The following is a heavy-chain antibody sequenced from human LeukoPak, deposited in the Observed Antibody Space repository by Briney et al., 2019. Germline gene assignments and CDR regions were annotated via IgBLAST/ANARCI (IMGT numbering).Heavy chain of an antibody. J-gene: IGHJ6*02. CDR2: INPNSGGT. V-gene: IGHV1-2*02. Sequence: ASVKVSCKASGYTFTGYYMHWVRQAPGQGLEWMGWINPNSGGTSYAQKFQGRVTMTRDTSISTAYMELSRLRSDDTAVYYCARELTDYYYGMDVWGQGTTVTVSS. CDR3: ARELTDYYYGMDV. CDR1: GYTFTGYY. D-gene: IGHD3-9*01.